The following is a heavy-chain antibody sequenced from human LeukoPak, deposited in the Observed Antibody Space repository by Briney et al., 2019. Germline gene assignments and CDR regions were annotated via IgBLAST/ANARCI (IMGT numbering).Heavy chain of an antibody. J-gene: IGHJ4*02. CDR2: ISAYNGNT. V-gene: IGHV1-18*01. CDR3: ATVNFNWNYDY. D-gene: IGHD1-7*01. Sequence: ASVKVSCKASGYTFTSYGISWVRQAPGQGLEWMGWISAYNGNTNYAQKFQGRVTMTEDTSTDTAYMELSSLRSEDTAVYYCATVNFNWNYDYWGQGTLVTVSP. CDR1: GYTFTSYG.